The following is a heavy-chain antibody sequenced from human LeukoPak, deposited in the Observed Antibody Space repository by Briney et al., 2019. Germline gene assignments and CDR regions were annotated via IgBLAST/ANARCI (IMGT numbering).Heavy chain of an antibody. J-gene: IGHJ4*02. V-gene: IGHV4-59*01. CDR3: ARGGWNKFDY. CDR2: IYHSGST. CDR1: GGSISSYY. Sequence: SETLSLTCTVSGGSISSYYWSWIRQPPGKGLEWIGYIYHSGSTKYNPSLKSRVTISADTSKNQFSLKLYSVTAADTAVYYCARGGWNKFDYWGQGTLVTVSS. D-gene: IGHD3-22*01.